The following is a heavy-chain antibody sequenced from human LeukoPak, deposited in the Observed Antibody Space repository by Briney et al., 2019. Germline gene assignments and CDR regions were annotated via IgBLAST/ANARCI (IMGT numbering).Heavy chain of an antibody. CDR2: IYYSGST. J-gene: IGHJ4*02. CDR3: AGYGSGSIPPRDY. V-gene: IGHV4-39*07. Sequence: SETLSLTCTVSGGSISRSSYYWGWIRQPPGKGLEWIGSIYYSGSTYYNPSLKSRVTISVDTSKNQFSLKLSSVTAADTAVYYCAGYGSGSIPPRDYWGQGTLVTVSS. D-gene: IGHD3-10*01. CDR1: GGSISRSSYY.